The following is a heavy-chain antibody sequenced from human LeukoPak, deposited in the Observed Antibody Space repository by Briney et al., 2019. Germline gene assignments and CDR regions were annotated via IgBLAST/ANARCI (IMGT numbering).Heavy chain of an antibody. D-gene: IGHD5-18*01. CDR1: GDSISSYY. CDR2: IYYSGST. V-gene: IGHV4-59*01. Sequence: SETLSLTCTVSGDSISSYYWSWIRQTPGKGLEWIGYIYYSGSTDYNPSLKSRVTISVDTSKNQFSLRLSSVTAADTAVYYCASLRGYSYGLDYWGQGTLVTVSS. J-gene: IGHJ4*02. CDR3: ASLRGYSYGLDY.